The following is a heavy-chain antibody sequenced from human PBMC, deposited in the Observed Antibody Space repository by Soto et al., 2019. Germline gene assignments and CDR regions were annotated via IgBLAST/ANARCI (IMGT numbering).Heavy chain of an antibody. CDR1: GIAVSNNY. D-gene: IGHD3-9*01. Sequence: GGSLRLSCAVSGIAVSNNYMSWVRQGPGKGLEWVSVLYSGGNTYYADSVKGRFTISRDNSRNTLYLHMNSLRPEDTAVYYCARVDDYDILTRYPTGHFDYWGQGTLVTVSS. J-gene: IGHJ4*02. CDR2: LYSGGNT. V-gene: IGHV3-66*01. CDR3: ARVDDYDILTRYPTGHFDY.